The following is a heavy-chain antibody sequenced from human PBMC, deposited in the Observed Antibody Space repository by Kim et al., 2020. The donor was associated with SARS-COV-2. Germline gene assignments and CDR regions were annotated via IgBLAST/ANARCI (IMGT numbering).Heavy chain of an antibody. D-gene: IGHD6-13*01. CDR1: GGSISSYY. CDR2: IYYSGST. J-gene: IGHJ5*02. CDR3: ARVRGSWANWFDP. Sequence: SETLSLTCTVSGGSISSYYWSWIRQPPGKGLEWIGYIYYSGSTNYNPSLKSRVTISVDTSKNQFSLKLSSVTAADTAVYYCARVRGSWANWFDPWGQGTLVTLSS. V-gene: IGHV4-59*01.